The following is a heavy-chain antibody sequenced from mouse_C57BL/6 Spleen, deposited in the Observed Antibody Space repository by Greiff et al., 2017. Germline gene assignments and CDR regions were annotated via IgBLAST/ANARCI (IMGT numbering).Heavy chain of an antibody. Sequence: EVMLVESGGGLVKPGGSLKLSCAASGFTFSDYGMHWVRQAPEKGLEWVAYISSGSSTIYYADPVKGRFTISRDNAKNTLFLQMTSLSSEDTAMSYCECCKRYYFDYWGQGTTLTVSS. J-gene: IGHJ2*01. CDR1: GFTFSDYG. D-gene: IGHD1-1*01. CDR2: ISSGSSTI. V-gene: IGHV5-17*01. CDR3: ECCKRYYFDY.